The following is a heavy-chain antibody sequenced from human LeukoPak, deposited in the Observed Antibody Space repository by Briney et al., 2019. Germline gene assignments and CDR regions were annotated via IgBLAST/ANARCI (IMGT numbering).Heavy chain of an antibody. CDR1: GFTFSIYW. V-gene: IGHV3-7*01. CDR2: VKQGAIET. CDR3: AAGRGDF. D-gene: IGHD2-15*01. J-gene: IGHJ4*02. Sequence: GGSLRLSCAASGFTFSIYWMSWVRQAPGKGLEWVANVKQGAIETYYVDSVKGRSTISRDDAKNSLYMQMNNLRAEDTAVYYCAAGRGDFWGQGTLVTVSS.